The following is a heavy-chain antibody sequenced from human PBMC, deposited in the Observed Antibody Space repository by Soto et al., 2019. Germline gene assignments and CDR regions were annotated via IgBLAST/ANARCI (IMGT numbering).Heavy chain of an antibody. CDR2: IIPIFGTA. V-gene: IGHV1-69*13. CDR3: ARDPYGDFRGALDI. J-gene: IGHJ3*02. D-gene: IGHD4-17*01. Sequence: GASVKVSCKASGGTFSSYSISWVRQAPGQGLEWMGGIIPIFGTANYAQKFQGRVTITADESTSTAYMELSSLRSEDTAVYYCARDPYGDFRGALDIWGQGTMVTVSS. CDR1: GGTFSSYS.